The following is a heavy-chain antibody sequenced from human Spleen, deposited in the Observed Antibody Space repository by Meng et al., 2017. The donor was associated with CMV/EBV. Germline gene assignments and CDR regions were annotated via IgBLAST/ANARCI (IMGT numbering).Heavy chain of an antibody. D-gene: IGHD2-2*02. CDR1: GSTFSSYA. V-gene: IGHV3-30-3*01. CDR3: ARGPSYQLLYD. J-gene: IGHJ4*02. CDR2: ISYDGSNK. Sequence: GGSLRLSCAASGSTFSSYAMHWVRQAPGKGLEWVAVISYDGSNKYYADSVKGRFTISRDNSKNTLYLQMNSLRAEDTAVYYCARGPSYQLLYDWGQGTLVTVSS.